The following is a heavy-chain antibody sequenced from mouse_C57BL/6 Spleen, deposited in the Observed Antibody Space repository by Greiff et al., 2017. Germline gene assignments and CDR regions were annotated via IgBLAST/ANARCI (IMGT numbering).Heavy chain of an antibody. D-gene: IGHD1-1*01. V-gene: IGHV1-80*01. CDR1: GYAFSSYW. J-gene: IGHJ4*01. CDR3: ARDSSPYYAMDY. Sequence: VQLQQSGAELVKPGASVKISCKASGYAFSSYWMNWVKQRPGKGLEWIGQIYPGDGDTNYNGKFKGKATLTADKSSSTAYMQLSSLTSEDSAVYFCARDSSPYYAMDYWGQGTSVTVSS. CDR2: IYPGDGDT.